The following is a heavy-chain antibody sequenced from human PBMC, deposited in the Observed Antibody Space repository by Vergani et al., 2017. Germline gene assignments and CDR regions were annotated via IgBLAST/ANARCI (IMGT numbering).Heavy chain of an antibody. J-gene: IGHJ4*02. CDR2: INSDGSST. CDR1: GFTFSSYW. V-gene: IGHV3-74*01. Sequence: EVQLVESGEGLVQPGGSLRLSCAASGFTFSSYWMHWVRQAPGKGLVWVSRINSDGSSTSYADSVKGRFTISRDNAKNTLYLQMNSLRAEDTAVYYCARVDFWSGYWWGGSDYWGQGTLVTVSS. D-gene: IGHD3-3*01. CDR3: ARVDFWSGYWWGGSDY.